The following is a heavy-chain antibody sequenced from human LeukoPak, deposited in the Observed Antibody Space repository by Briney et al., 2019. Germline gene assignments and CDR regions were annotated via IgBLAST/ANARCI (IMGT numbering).Heavy chain of an antibody. Sequence: SESLCLTCTVSGGSISSDYWSWIRERPGEGLGWSGYIYYSGSTNYNPSLKSRVTISVDTSKNQFSLKLSSVTAADTAVYYCARSSIADRPWYFDLWGRGTPVTVSS. V-gene: IGHV4-59*01. CDR2: IYYSGST. J-gene: IGHJ2*01. D-gene: IGHD6-6*01. CDR1: GGSISSDY. CDR3: ARSSIADRPWYFDL.